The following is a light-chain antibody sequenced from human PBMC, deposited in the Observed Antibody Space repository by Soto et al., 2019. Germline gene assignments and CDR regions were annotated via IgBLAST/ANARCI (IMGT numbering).Light chain of an antibody. V-gene: IGKV1-5*01. CDR2: DAS. CDR1: QSISSW. J-gene: IGKJ1*01. Sequence: DIQMTQSPSTLSASVGDRVTITCRASQSISSWLAWYQQKPGKAPKLLIYDASSLESGVPSRFSGSGSGTEFTLTSRRLHPENFETNDPQKYNSYPRTSAQGTRVKIK. CDR3: QKYNSYPRT.